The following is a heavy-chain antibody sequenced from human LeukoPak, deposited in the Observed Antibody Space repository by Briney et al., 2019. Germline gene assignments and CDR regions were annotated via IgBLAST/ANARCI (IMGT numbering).Heavy chain of an antibody. CDR1: GFTFSTYV. D-gene: IGHD2-2*02. CDR3: ATIPGAYYYYHMDV. Sequence: GGSLRLSCAASGFTFSTYVMTWVRQAPGKGLEWVSAILGSGGGTYYTDSVKGRFTISRDNSKNTLYLQMNSLRAEDTAVYYCATIPGAYYYYHMDVWGQGTMVTVSS. J-gene: IGHJ6*02. V-gene: IGHV3-23*01. CDR2: ILGSGGGT.